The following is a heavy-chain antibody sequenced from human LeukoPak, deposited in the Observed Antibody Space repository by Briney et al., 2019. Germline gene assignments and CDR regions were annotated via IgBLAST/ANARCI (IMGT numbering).Heavy chain of an antibody. Sequence: PSETLSLTCTVSGGSISSSSYYWGWIRQPPGKGLEWIGSIYYSGSTYYNPSLKSRVTISVDTSKKQFSLKLSSVTAADTAVYYCAREGPFRYDSSGNPARWFDLWGQGTLVSVSS. CDR3: AREGPFRYDSSGNPARWFDL. D-gene: IGHD3-22*01. CDR2: IYYSGST. J-gene: IGHJ5*02. CDR1: GGSISSSSYY. V-gene: IGHV4-39*07.